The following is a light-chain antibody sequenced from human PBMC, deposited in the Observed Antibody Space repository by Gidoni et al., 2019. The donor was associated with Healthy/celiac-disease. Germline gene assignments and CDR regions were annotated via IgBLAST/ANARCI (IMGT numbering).Light chain of an antibody. J-gene: IGKJ3*01. CDR3: QQRSNWRFT. V-gene: IGKV3-11*01. Sequence: PATRSLSPGERATLSCRASQSVSSYLAWYQQKPGQAPRLLIYDASNRATGIPARFSGSGSGTDFTLTISSLEPEDFAVDYCQQRSNWRFTFGPXTKVDIK. CDR1: QSVSSY. CDR2: DAS.